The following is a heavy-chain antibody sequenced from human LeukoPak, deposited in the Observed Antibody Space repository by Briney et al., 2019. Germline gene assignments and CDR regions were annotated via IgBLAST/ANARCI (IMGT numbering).Heavy chain of an antibody. CDR3: ARGLRQQLVNWFDP. Sequence: SVKVSCKASGGTFSSYAISWVRQAPGQGLEWMGGIIPIFGTANYAQKFQGRVTITADESTSTAYMELSSLRSEDTAVYYCARGLRQQLVNWFDPWGQGTLITVSS. J-gene: IGHJ5*02. D-gene: IGHD6-13*01. CDR1: GGTFSSYA. V-gene: IGHV1-69*13. CDR2: IIPIFGTA.